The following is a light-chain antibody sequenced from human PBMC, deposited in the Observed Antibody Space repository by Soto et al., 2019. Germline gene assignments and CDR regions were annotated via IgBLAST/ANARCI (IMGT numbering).Light chain of an antibody. CDR2: WAS. J-gene: IGKJ3*01. Sequence: DIAMTQSPDSLAVSLGERATINCKSSQSVVYSSNNKNYLAWYQQKPGQPPKLLIYWASTRESGVPDRFSGSGSGTDFTLTISSLQAEDVAVYYCQQYYSTPFTFGPGTKVDIK. CDR1: QSVVYSSNNKNY. V-gene: IGKV4-1*01. CDR3: QQYYSTPFT.